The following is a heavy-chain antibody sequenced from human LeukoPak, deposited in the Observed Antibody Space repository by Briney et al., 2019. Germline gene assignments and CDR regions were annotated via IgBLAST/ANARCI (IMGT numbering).Heavy chain of an antibody. CDR3: ARGRGVSGY. D-gene: IGHD3-10*01. Sequence: SETLSLTCAVYGGSFSGYYWSWIRQPPGKGLEWIGEINHSGSTNYNPSLKSRVTISVDTSKNQFSLKLSSVTAADTAVYYCARGRGVSGYWGQGTLVTVSS. CDR2: INHSGST. CDR1: GGSFSGYY. V-gene: IGHV4-34*01. J-gene: IGHJ4*02.